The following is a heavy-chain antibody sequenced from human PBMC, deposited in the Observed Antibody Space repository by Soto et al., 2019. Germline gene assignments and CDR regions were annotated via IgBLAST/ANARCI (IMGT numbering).Heavy chain of an antibody. CDR1: GGSISSGGYY. V-gene: IGHV4-31*03. D-gene: IGHD3-22*01. CDR3: ASRGGAEFYYYDSSGYSLWAFDI. J-gene: IGHJ3*02. CDR2: IYYSGST. Sequence: SETLSLTCTVSGGSISSGGYYWSWIRQHPGKGLEWIGYIYYSGSTYYNPSLKSRVTISVDTSKNQFSLKLSSVTAADTAVYYCASRGGAEFYYYDSSGYSLWAFDIWGQGTMVTVSS.